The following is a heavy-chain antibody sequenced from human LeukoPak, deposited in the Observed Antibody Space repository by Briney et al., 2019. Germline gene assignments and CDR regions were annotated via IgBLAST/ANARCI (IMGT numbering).Heavy chain of an antibody. D-gene: IGHD6-13*01. J-gene: IGHJ4*02. Sequence: GSLRLSCAASGFTFNNYAMSWVRQAPGKGLEWVSAISGGDNTYYADSVKGRFTISRDNSKTTLHLQMNSLRAEDTAVYYCARHLEQLLAYFDYWGQGALVTVSS. V-gene: IGHV3-23*01. CDR3: ARHLEQLLAYFDY. CDR1: GFTFNNYA. CDR2: ISGGDNT.